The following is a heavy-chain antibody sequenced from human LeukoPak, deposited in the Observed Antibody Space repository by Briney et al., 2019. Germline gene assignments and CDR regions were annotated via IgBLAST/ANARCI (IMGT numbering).Heavy chain of an antibody. Sequence: PGGSLRLSCAASGFTFSNYEINWVRQAPGKGLEWVAYISSSGSSIYYADSVKGRFTISRDNAKNSLYLQMNSLRAEDTAVYYCASSHWYSFHYWGQGTLVTVSS. CDR2: ISSSGSSI. D-gene: IGHD2-8*02. J-gene: IGHJ4*02. V-gene: IGHV3-48*03. CDR1: GFTFSNYE. CDR3: ASSHWYSFHY.